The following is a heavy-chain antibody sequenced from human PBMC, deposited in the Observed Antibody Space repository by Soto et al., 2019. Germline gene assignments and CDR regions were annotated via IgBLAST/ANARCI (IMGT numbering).Heavy chain of an antibody. V-gene: IGHV5-51*01. D-gene: IGHD2-15*01. CDR2: IYPGDSDT. CDR3: ARRFGYCSGGSCYSELWFDP. J-gene: IGHJ5*02. Sequence: GESLKISCKGSGYSVTSYWIGWVRQMPGKGLEWMGIIYPGDSDTRYSPSFQGQVTISADKSISTAYLQWSSLKASDTAMYYCARRFGYCSGGSCYSELWFDPWGQGTLVTVSS. CDR1: GYSVTSYW.